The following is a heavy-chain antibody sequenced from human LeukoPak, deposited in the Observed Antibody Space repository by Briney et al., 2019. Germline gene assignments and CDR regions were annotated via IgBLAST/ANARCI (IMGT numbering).Heavy chain of an antibody. Sequence: KPSETLSLTCAVYGGSFSGYYWSWIRQPPGKGLEWIGEINHSGSTNYNPSLKSRVTVSVDTSKNQFSLKLSSVTAADTAVYYCARASLESIAARSYFDYWGQGTLVTVSS. CDR1: GGSFSGYY. D-gene: IGHD6-6*01. J-gene: IGHJ4*02. CDR2: INHSGST. CDR3: ARASLESIAARSYFDY. V-gene: IGHV4-34*01.